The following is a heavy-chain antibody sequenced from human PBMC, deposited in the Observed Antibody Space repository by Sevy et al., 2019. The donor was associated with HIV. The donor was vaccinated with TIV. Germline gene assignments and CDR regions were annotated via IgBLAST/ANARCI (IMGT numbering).Heavy chain of an antibody. CDR2: IIPIFGTA. Sequence: ASVKVSCKASGGTFSSYAISWVRQAPGQGLEWMGGIIPIFGTANYAQTFQGRVTITADESTSTAYMELSSLRSEETAVYYCARPVQYCSSTSCYTGGMDVWGQGTTVTVSS. V-gene: IGHV1-69*13. J-gene: IGHJ6*02. CDR1: GGTFSSYA. D-gene: IGHD2-2*02. CDR3: ARPVQYCSSTSCYTGGMDV.